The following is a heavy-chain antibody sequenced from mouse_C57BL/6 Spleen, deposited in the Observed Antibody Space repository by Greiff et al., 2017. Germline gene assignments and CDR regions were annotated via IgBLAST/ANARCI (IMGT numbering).Heavy chain of an antibody. J-gene: IGHJ2*01. D-gene: IGHD1-1*01. Sequence: QVQLKQPGAELVKPGASVKLSCKASGYTFTSYWMHWVKQRPGQGLEWIGMIPPNSGSTNYNEKFKSKATLTVDKSSSTAYMQLSSLTAEDSAVYDFAGVFITTVVDYFDYWGQGTTLTVSS. V-gene: IGHV1-64*01. CDR2: IPPNSGST. CDR1: GYTFTSYW. CDR3: AGVFITTVVDYFDY.